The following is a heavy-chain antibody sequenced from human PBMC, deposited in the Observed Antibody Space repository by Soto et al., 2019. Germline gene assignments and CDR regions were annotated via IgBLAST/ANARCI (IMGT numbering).Heavy chain of an antibody. J-gene: IGHJ4*02. CDR3: ARGVGYDLGY. CDR1: GGSFSGYY. Sequence: QVQLQQWGAGLLKPSETLSLTCAVYGGSFSGYYWSWIRQPPGKGLEWIGEINHSGSTNYNPSLKSRVTISVDTSKNQFSLKLSSVTAADTAVYCCARGVGYDLGYWGQGTLVTVSS. V-gene: IGHV4-34*01. CDR2: INHSGST. D-gene: IGHD5-12*01.